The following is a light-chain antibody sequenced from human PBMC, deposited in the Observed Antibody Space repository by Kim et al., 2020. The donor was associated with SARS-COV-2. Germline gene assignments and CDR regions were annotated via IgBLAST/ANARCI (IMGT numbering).Light chain of an antibody. CDR2: DVI. V-gene: IGLV2-14*04. Sequence: GQSITISGTGTSSDVGGYNYVSWYQQHPGKAPKVMIYDVINRPSGVSNRFSGSKSGNTASLTISGLQAEDEADYYCSSYTSSGSLVFGGGTKLTVL. J-gene: IGLJ2*01. CDR3: SSYTSSGSLV. CDR1: SSDVGGYNY.